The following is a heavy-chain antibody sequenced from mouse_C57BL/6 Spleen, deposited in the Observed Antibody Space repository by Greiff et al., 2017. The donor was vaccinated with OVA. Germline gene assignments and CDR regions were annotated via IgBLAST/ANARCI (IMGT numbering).Heavy chain of an antibody. CDR3: ARFADYDVGDY. CDR1: GYAFSSSW. Sequence: VKLLESGPELVKPGASVKISCKASGYAFSSSWMNWVKQRPGKGLEWIGRIYPGDGDTNYNGKFKGKATLTADKSSSTASMQLSSLTSEDSAVYFCARFADYDVGDYWGQGTSLTVSS. D-gene: IGHD2-4*01. CDR2: IYPGDGDT. J-gene: IGHJ4*01. V-gene: IGHV1-82*01.